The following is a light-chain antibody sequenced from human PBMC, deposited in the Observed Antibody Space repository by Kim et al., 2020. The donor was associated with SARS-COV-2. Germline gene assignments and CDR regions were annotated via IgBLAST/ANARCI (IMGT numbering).Light chain of an antibody. CDR1: SSDVGGYKY. CDR2: DVT. CDR3: SAYTSSSPV. Sequence: QSALTQPASVSGSPGQSIIISCTGTSSDVGGYKYVSWYQQHPGKAPKLMIFDVTNRPSGVSNRFSGSKSGNTASLTISGLQTEDEADYYCSAYTSSSPVFGGGTQLTVL. J-gene: IGLJ2*01. V-gene: IGLV2-14*03.